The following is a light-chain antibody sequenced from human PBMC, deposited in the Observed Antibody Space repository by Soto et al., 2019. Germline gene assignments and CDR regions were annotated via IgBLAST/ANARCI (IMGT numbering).Light chain of an antibody. CDR2: KAS. J-gene: IGKJ1*01. V-gene: IGKV1-5*03. Sequence: DIQMTQSPSTLSASVGDRVTITCRASQSISSWLAWYQQKPGKAPKLLIYKASSLESGVPSRFRRSGSGTEFALTISSLQPDDFATYYCQQYNSYWTFGQGTKVEIK. CDR3: QQYNSYWT. CDR1: QSISSW.